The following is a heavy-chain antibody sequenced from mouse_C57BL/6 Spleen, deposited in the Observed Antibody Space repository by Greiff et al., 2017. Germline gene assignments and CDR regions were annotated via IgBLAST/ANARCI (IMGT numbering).Heavy chain of an antibody. J-gene: IGHJ4*01. CDR2: IRSKSNNYAT. CDR3: VRHEGDY. CDR1: GFSFNTYA. Sequence: EVKVVESGGGLVQPKGSLKLSCAASGFSFNTYAMNWVRQAPGKGLEWVARIRSKSNNYATYYADSVKDRFTISRDDSESMLYLQMNNLKTEDTAMYYCVRHEGDYWGQGTSVTVSS. V-gene: IGHV10-1*01.